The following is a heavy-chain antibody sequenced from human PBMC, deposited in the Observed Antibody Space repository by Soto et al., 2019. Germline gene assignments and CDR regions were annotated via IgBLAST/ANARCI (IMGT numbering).Heavy chain of an antibody. CDR3: ARDKARAQLGGNYYYILDV. D-gene: IGHD1-1*01. CDR1: GGTFSNSA. CDR2: IRPIFRTP. V-gene: IGHV1-69*12. J-gene: IGHJ6*02. Sequence: QVQLEQSGAEVKKPGSSVKVSCKASGGTFSNSAISWVRQAPGQGLEWMGGIRPIFRTPDYAQKFQGRVTITADESTTTPYMELSGLKPDAPAVYYCARDKARAQLGGNYYYILDVWGHGTTVTVSS.